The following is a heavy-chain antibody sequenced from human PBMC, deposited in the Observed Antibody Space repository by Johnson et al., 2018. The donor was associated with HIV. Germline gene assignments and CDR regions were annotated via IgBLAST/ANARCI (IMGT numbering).Heavy chain of an antibody. CDR3: ASWGVGSSWNHDAFDI. CDR1: GFTFSSYA. CDR2: ISYDGSNK. Sequence: QVQLVESGGGVVQPGRSLRLSCAASGFTFSSYAMHWVRQAPGKGLEWVAVISYDGSNKYYADSVKGRSTISRDNSKNTLYLQMNSLRAEDTAVYYCASWGVGSSWNHDAFDIWGQGTMVTVSS. V-gene: IGHV3-30-3*01. J-gene: IGHJ3*02. D-gene: IGHD6-13*01.